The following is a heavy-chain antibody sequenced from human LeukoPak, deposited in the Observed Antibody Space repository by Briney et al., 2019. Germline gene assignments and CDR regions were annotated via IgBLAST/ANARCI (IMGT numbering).Heavy chain of an antibody. CDR3: AKERVVGETGTVGFDF. V-gene: IGHV3-23*01. D-gene: IGHD4-23*01. J-gene: IGHJ4*02. CDR1: GFTFSNCP. CDR2: ISGSGANT. Sequence: GGSLRLSCVASGFTFSNCPMSWVRQAPGQGLEWVAAISGSGANTYYSDSVKGRFTVSRDNSRNTLYVQMNNLRADDTAVYYCAKERVVGETGTVGFDFWGQGALVTVSS.